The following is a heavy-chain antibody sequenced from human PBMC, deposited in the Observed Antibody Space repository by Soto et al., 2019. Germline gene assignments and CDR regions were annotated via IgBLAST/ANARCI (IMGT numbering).Heavy chain of an antibody. CDR1: GGSISSGGYY. V-gene: IGHV4-31*03. Sequence: QVQLQESGPGLVKPSQTLSLTCTVSGGSISSGGYYWSWIRQHPGKGLEWIGYIYYSGSTYYNPSLKVRVTISVDTSKNPFSLKRGSVTAADTAVYYCATGGGVLWFGYFDYWGQGTLVTVSS. D-gene: IGHD3-10*01. CDR3: ATGGGVLWFGYFDY. J-gene: IGHJ4*02. CDR2: IYYSGST.